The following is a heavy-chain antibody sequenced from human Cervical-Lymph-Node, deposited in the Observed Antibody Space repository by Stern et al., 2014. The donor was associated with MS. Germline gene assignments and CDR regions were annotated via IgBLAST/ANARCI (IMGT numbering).Heavy chain of an antibody. D-gene: IGHD1-14*01. CDR1: GYKFSIYW. V-gene: IGHV5-51*01. J-gene: IGHJ4*02. Sequence: VQLVQSGAELIRPGESLKISCKGSGYKFSIYWIAWVRQMPGKGLEWMGLIYPGDSETRYSPSFQGQVTMSADKSTSTACLQWSSLNASDTAMYFCARQTTAWASDVWGQGTLVTVSS. CDR3: ARQTTAWASDV. CDR2: IYPGDSET.